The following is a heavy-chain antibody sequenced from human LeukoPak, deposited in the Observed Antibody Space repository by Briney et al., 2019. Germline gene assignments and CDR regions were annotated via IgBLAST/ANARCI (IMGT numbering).Heavy chain of an antibody. CDR3: AKQMVERPHYYYMDV. Sequence: TGGSLRLSCAASGFIFSSFGMHWVRQAPGKGLEWVAFIQDDESNKFYADSVKDRFTISRDNSKNTLFLQMNSLRPEDTALYYCAKQMVERPHYYYMDVWGKGTTVTVSS. CDR2: IQDDESNK. J-gene: IGHJ6*03. V-gene: IGHV3-30*02. D-gene: IGHD2-15*01. CDR1: GFIFSSFG.